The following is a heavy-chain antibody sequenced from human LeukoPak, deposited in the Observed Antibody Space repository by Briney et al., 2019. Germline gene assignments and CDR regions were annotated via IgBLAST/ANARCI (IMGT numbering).Heavy chain of an antibody. CDR2: ISGSGGST. V-gene: IGHV3-23*01. CDR3: AKKPYNWFDP. J-gene: IGHJ5*02. D-gene: IGHD1-14*01. Sequence: GGSLRLSCAASGFSVSNNYMSWVRQAPGKGLEWVSAISGSGGSTYYADSVKGRFTISRDNSKNTLYLQMNSLRAEDTAVYYCAKKPYNWFDPWGQGTLVTVSS. CDR1: GFSVSNNY.